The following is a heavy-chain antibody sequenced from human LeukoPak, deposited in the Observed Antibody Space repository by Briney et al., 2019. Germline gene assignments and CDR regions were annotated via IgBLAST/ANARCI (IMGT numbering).Heavy chain of an antibody. CDR3: ARQPSGWYSYFDY. Sequence: SETLSLTCTVSGGSISSYYWSWIRQPPGKGLEWIGYIYYSGSTNYNPSLKGRVTISVDTSKNQFSLKLSSVTAADTAVYYCARQPSGWYSYFDYWGQGTLVTVSS. V-gene: IGHV4-59*08. CDR2: IYYSGST. CDR1: GGSISSYY. J-gene: IGHJ4*02. D-gene: IGHD6-19*01.